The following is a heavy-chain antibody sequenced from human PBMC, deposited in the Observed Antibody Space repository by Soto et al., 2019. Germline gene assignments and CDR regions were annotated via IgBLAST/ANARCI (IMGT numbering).Heavy chain of an antibody. V-gene: IGHV3-23*01. D-gene: IGHD3-16*02. CDR1: GFTFSSYA. CDR3: AKGPLGFGIWGSYRYSYYFDY. CDR2: ISGSGGST. Sequence: PGGSLRLSCAASGFTFSSYAMSWVRQAPGKGLEWVSAISGSGGSTYYADSVKGRFTISRDNSKNTLYLQMNSLRAEDTAVYYCAKGPLGFGIWGSYRYSYYFDYWGQGTLVTVSS. J-gene: IGHJ4*02.